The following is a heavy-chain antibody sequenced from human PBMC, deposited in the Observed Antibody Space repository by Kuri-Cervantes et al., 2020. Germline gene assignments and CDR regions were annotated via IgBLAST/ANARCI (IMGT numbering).Heavy chain of an antibody. CDR1: GFTFGDYA. Sequence: SLKISCTASGFTFGDYAMSWFRQAPGKGLEWVGFIRSKAYGGTTEYAASVKGRFTISRDDSKSIAYLQMNSLKTEDTAVYYCARDALAEWGSYFDYWGQGTLVTVSS. CDR3: ARDALAEWGSYFDY. V-gene: IGHV3-49*03. D-gene: IGHD1-26*01. J-gene: IGHJ4*02. CDR2: IRSKAYGGTT.